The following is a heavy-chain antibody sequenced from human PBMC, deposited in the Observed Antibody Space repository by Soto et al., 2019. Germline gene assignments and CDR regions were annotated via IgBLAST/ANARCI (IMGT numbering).Heavy chain of an antibody. J-gene: IGHJ6*03. D-gene: IGHD3-3*01. CDR1: GFTFSSYG. V-gene: IGHV3-30*18. CDR2: ISYDGSNK. Sequence: GGSLRLSCAASGFTFSSYGMHWVRQAPGKGLEWVAVISYDGSNKYYADSVKGRFTISRDNSKNTLYLQMNSLRAEDTAVYYCAKDWQFLEQWGPSYYYYYMDVWGKGTTVTVSS. CDR3: AKDWQFLEQWGPSYYYYYMDV.